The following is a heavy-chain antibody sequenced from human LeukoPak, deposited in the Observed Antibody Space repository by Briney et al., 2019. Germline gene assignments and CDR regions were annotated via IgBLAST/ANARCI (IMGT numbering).Heavy chain of an antibody. CDR2: IYYSGST. CDR3: ARNLWFGELSFDP. CDR1: GGSISSYY. V-gene: IGHV4-59*01. D-gene: IGHD3-10*01. J-gene: IGHJ5*02. Sequence: SETLSLTCTVSGGSISSYYWSWIRQPAGKGLEWIGYIYYSGSTNYNPSLKSRVTISVDTSKNQFSLKLSSVTAADTAVYYCARNLWFGELSFDPWGQGTLVTVSS.